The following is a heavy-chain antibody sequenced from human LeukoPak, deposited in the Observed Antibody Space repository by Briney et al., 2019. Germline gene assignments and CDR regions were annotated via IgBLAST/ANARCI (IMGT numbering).Heavy chain of an antibody. J-gene: IGHJ4*02. CDR3: AKDASIFGVVMNYFDY. CDR2: IWYDGSNK. D-gene: IGHD3-3*01. CDR1: GFTFSSYG. V-gene: IGHV3-33*06. Sequence: PGRSLRLSCAASGFTFSSYGMHWVRQAPGKGLEWVAVIWYDGSNKYYADSVKGRFTISRDNSKNTLYLQMNSLRAEDTAVYYCAKDASIFGVVMNYFDYWGQGTLVTVSS.